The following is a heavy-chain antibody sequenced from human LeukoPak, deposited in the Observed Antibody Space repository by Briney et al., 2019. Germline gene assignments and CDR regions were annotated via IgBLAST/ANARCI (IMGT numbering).Heavy chain of an antibody. V-gene: IGHV1-69*04. J-gene: IGHJ4*02. Sequence: GSSVKVSCKASGGTFSSYAISWVRQAPGQGLEWMGRIIPILGIANYAQKFQGRVTITADKSTSTAYMELSSLRSEDTAVYYCARVLRYGIAAAGNGHGDYWGQGTLVTVSS. CDR1: GGTFSSYA. CDR2: IIPILGIA. D-gene: IGHD6-13*01. CDR3: ARVLRYGIAAAGNGHGDY.